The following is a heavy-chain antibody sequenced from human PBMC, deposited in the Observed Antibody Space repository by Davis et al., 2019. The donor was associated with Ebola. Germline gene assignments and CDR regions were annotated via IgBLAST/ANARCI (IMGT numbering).Heavy chain of an antibody. CDR2: IWYDGSNK. V-gene: IGHV3-33*01. Sequence: GESLKISCAASGFTFSSYGMHWVRQAPGKGLEWVAVIWYDGSNKYYADSVKGRFTISRDNSKNTLYLQMNSLRAEDTAVYYCATLRTVVNASNWFDPWGQGTLVTVSS. CDR1: GFTFSSYG. D-gene: IGHD4-23*01. J-gene: IGHJ5*02. CDR3: ATLRTVVNASNWFDP.